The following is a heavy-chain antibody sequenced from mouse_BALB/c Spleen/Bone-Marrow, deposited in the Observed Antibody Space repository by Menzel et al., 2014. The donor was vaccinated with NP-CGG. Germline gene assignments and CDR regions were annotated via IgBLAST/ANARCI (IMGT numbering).Heavy chain of an antibody. V-gene: IGHV4-1*02. J-gene: IGHJ1*01. CDR3: ARPRIYYYGSSYLWYFDV. CDR2: INPDSSTI. CDR1: GFDFSRYW. D-gene: IGHD1-1*01. Sequence: EVKLMESGGGLVRPGGSLKLSCAASGFDFSRYWMSWVRQAPGKGLEWIGEINPDSSTINYTPSLKAKFIISRDNAKNTLYLQMSKVRSEDTALYYCARPRIYYYGSSYLWYFDVWGAGTTVTVSS.